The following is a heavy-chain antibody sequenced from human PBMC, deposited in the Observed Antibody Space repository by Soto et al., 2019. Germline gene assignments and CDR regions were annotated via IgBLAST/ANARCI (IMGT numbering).Heavy chain of an antibody. J-gene: IGHJ3*01. CDR2: ISSSSDTI. Sequence: QLVESGGGLVQPGGSLRLSCAASGFTFSIYSMNWVRQAPGKGLEWVSYISSSSDTIYYADSVKGRFTISRDNAKNSLYLQMISLRAEDTAVYYCARDRLYSTVWGQGTLVTVSS. D-gene: IGHD6-13*01. CDR3: ARDRLYSTV. V-gene: IGHV3-48*01. CDR1: GFTFSIYS.